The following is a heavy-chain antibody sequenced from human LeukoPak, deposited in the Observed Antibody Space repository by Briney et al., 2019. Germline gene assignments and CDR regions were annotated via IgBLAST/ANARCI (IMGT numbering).Heavy chain of an antibody. Sequence: GGSLRLSCAASGFTFSSYAMSWVRQAPGKGLEWVSAISGSGGSTYYADSVKGRFTISRDNSKNTLYLQMNSLLAEDTAVYYCAHSSSPCCFDYWGQGTVVTVSA. CDR2: ISGSGGST. J-gene: IGHJ4*02. CDR1: GFTFSSYA. V-gene: IGHV3-23*01. CDR3: AHSSSPCCFDY. D-gene: IGHD6-6*01.